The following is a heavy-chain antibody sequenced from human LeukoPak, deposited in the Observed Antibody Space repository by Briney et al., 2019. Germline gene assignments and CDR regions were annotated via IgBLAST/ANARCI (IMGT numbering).Heavy chain of an antibody. CDR1: GYRFTSYW. CDR3: ARRDSSGFYSLGY. Sequence: GESLKISFKGSGYRFTSYWIGWVRQMPGKGLGWMGIIYPGDSDTRYSPSFQGQVTISADKSISTAYLQWSSLKASDTAMYYCARRDSSGFYSLGYWGQGTLVTVSS. V-gene: IGHV5-51*01. CDR2: IYPGDSDT. J-gene: IGHJ4*02. D-gene: IGHD3-22*01.